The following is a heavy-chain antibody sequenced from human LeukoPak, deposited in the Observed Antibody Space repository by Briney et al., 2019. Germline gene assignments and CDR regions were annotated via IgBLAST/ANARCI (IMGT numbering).Heavy chain of an antibody. CDR2: ISSNGGST. V-gene: IGHV3-64*01. J-gene: IGHJ4*02. CDR1: GFTFSSYG. D-gene: IGHD1-26*01. Sequence: GGSLRLSCAASGFTFSSYGMHWVRQAPGKGLEYVSAISSNGGSTYYANSVKGRFTISRDNSKNMLYLQMGSLRADDMAVYYCAREQYSGSYDYWGQGTLVTVSS. CDR3: AREQYSGSYDY.